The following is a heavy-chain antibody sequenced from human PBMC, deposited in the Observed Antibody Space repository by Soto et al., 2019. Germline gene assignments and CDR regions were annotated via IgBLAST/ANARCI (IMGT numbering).Heavy chain of an antibody. CDR2: ISAYNGNT. CDR1: GYTFTSYG. Sequence: ASVKVSWKASGYTFTSYGISWVRQAPGQGLEWMGWISAYNGNTNYAQKLQGRVTMTTDTSTSTAYMELRSLRSGDTAVYYCARGGEDIVVVPAATLNWIDPSGQATLVTVSS. J-gene: IGHJ5*02. CDR3: ARGGEDIVVVPAATLNWIDP. V-gene: IGHV1-18*01. D-gene: IGHD2-2*01.